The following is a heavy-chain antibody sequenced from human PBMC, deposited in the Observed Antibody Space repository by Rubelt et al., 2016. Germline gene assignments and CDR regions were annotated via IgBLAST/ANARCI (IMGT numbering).Heavy chain of an antibody. V-gene: IGHV4-34*01. CDR1: GGSFSGYY. J-gene: IGHJ6*02. CDR3: ARGDVWSGYYGRYGMDV. Sequence: QVQLQQWGAGLLKPSETLSLTCAVYGGSFSGYYWSWLRQPPGKGLEWIGEINHSGSTNYNPSLKNRVTISVDTSKNQFSLRRRSVTAADTAVYYCARGDVWSGYYGRYGMDVWGQGTTVTVSS. CDR2: INHSGST. D-gene: IGHD3-3*01.